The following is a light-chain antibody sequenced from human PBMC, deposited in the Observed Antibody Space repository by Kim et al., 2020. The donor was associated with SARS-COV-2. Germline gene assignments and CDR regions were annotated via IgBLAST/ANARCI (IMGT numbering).Light chain of an antibody. CDR1: KLGDKY. CDR3: QAWDSSTVV. J-gene: IGLJ2*01. CDR2: QDS. Sequence: SYELTQPPSVSVSPGQTASITCSGDKLGDKYACWYQQKPGQSPVLVIYQDSKRPSGIPERFSGSNSGNTATLTISGPQAMDEADYYCQAWDSSTVVLGG. V-gene: IGLV3-1*01.